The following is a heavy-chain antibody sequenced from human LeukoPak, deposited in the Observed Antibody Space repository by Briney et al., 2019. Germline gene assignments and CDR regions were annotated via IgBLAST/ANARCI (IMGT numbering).Heavy chain of an antibody. CDR1: GFTFSSYG. J-gene: IGHJ3*02. CDR2: ISYDGSNK. CDR3: AREQTGVVAAKRRTGTTFFGAFDI. Sequence: PGRSLRLSCAASGFTFSSYGMHWVRQAPGKGLEWVAVISYDGSNKYYADSVKGRFTISRDNSKNTLYLQMNSLRAEDTAVYYCAREQTGVVAAKRRTGTTFFGAFDIWGQGTMVTVSS. D-gene: IGHD2-15*01. V-gene: IGHV3-30*03.